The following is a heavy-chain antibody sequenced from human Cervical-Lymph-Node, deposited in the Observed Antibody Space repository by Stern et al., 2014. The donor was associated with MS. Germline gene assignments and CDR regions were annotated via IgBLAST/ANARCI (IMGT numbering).Heavy chain of an antibody. V-gene: IGHV3-48*02. CDR2: ISGSSSTI. J-gene: IGHJ5*02. CDR1: GFTFGTYS. Sequence: EVHLVESGGGLVQPGGSLRLSCAASGFTFGTYSMNWVRQAPGKGLEWVSYISGSSSTIYYADSVKGRFTISRDNGKNSLYLQMNSLRDEDTAVYYCARARYYYDSTWFDPWGQGTLVTVSS. CDR3: ARARYYYDSTWFDP. D-gene: IGHD3-22*01.